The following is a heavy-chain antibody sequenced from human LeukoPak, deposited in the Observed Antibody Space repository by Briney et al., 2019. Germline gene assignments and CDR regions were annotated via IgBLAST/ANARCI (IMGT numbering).Heavy chain of an antibody. CDR2: IKSKTDGGTT. D-gene: IGHD6-13*01. CDR3: SGSSWYVPGWFDP. Sequence: PGGSLRLSCAASGFTFSNAWMSWVRQAPGKGLEWVGRIKSKTDGGTTDYAAPVKGRFTISRDDSKNTLYLQMYSLKTEDTAVYYCSGSSWYVPGWFDPWGQGTLVTVSS. CDR1: GFTFSNAW. V-gene: IGHV3-15*01. J-gene: IGHJ5*02.